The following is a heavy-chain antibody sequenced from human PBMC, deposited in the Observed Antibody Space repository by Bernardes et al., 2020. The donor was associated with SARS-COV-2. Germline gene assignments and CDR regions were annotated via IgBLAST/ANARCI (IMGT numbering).Heavy chain of an antibody. V-gene: IGHV5-51*01. D-gene: IGHD7-27*01. CDR3: ARLGTLGVPGERTNYGMDV. CDR2: IYPGDSDT. J-gene: IGHJ6*02. CDR1: GYTSSDYW. Sequence: GESLKISCKASGYTSSDYWIAWVRQMPGKGLEWMGIIYPGDSDTRYSPSFQGQVTISADKSISTAYVNWSRLKASDTAMYYCARLGTLGVPGERTNYGMDVWGQGTTVTVSS.